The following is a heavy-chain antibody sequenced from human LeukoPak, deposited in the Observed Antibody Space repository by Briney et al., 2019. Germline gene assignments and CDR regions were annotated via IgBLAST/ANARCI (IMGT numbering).Heavy chain of an antibody. D-gene: IGHD2-2*01. Sequence: GGSLRLSCAASGFTFSSYSMNWVRQAPGKGLEWVSSISSSSSYIYYADSVKGRFTISRDNAKNSLYLQMNSLRAEDTAVYYCARVNGGYQLLSYYYYGMDVCGKGTTVTVSS. CDR3: ARVNGGYQLLSYYYYGMDV. CDR1: GFTFSSYS. J-gene: IGHJ6*04. CDR2: ISSSSSYI. V-gene: IGHV3-21*01.